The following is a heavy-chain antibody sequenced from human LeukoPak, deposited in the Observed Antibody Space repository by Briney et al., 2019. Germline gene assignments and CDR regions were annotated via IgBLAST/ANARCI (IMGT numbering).Heavy chain of an antibody. CDR3: ARDPSADWVDFDY. CDR2: ISSSSSYI. CDR1: GFTFSSYS. D-gene: IGHD3-9*01. Sequence: PGGSLRLSCAASGFTFSSYSMNWVRQAPGKGLEWVSSISSSSSYIYYADSVKGRFTISRDNAKNSLYLQMNSLRAEDTAVYYCARDPSADWVDFDYWGQGTLVTVSS. V-gene: IGHV3-21*01. J-gene: IGHJ4*02.